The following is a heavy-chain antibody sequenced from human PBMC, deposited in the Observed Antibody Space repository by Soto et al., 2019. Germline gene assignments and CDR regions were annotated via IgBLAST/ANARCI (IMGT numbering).Heavy chain of an antibody. V-gene: IGHV4-31*03. CDR1: GGSISSGGYY. D-gene: IGHD5-18*01. Sequence: LSLTCTVSGGSISSGGYYWSWIRQHPGKGLEWIGYIYYSGSTYYNPSLKSRVTISVDTSKNQFSLKLSSVTAADTAVYYCARGGRGYSYEFYYYGMDVWGQGTTVTVSS. CDR2: IYYSGST. J-gene: IGHJ6*02. CDR3: ARGGRGYSYEFYYYGMDV.